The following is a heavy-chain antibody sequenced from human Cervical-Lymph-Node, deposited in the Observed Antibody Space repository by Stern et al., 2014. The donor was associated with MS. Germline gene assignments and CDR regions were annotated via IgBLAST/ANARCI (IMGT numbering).Heavy chain of an antibody. CDR1: GYSFINYW. J-gene: IGHJ4*02. Sequence: EVQLVQSGAELKKPGESLKISCKTSGYSFINYWIAWVRQVPGKGLEWIGIIYPGDSDIRYSTSFQGHVTISVDKSITTAYLQWSSLKASDTAVYYCARWSVACDYWGQGALITVSS. CDR2: IYPGDSDI. CDR3: ARWSVACDY. D-gene: IGHD2-21*01. V-gene: IGHV5-51*03.